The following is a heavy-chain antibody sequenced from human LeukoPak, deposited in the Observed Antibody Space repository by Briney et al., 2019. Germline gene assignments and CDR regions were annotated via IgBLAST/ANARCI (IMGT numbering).Heavy chain of an antibody. CDR2: TYYSGST. J-gene: IGHJ5*02. V-gene: IGHV4-39*02. Sequence: PSETLSLTCTVSGGSISSSSYYWGWIRQPPGKGLEWIGSTYYSGSTYYNPSLKSRVTISVDTSKNQFSLKLSSVTAADTAVYYCAREQLPYGSNWFDPWGQGTLVTVSS. D-gene: IGHD2-2*01. CDR1: GGSISSSSYY. CDR3: AREQLPYGSNWFDP.